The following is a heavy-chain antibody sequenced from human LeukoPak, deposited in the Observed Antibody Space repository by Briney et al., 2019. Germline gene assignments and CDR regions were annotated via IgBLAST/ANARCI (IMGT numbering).Heavy chain of an antibody. V-gene: IGHV1-2*02. D-gene: IGHD5-12*01. J-gene: IGHJ3*02. CDR3: ASGSGYELGGAFDI. Sequence: ASVKVSCKASGYTFTRYYIYWVRQAPGQGLEWMGWINPNSGGTNYAQKFQGRVTMTRDTSISTAYMELSRLRSDDTAVYYCASGSGYELGGAFDIWGQGTMVTVSS. CDR1: GYTFTRYY. CDR2: INPNSGGT.